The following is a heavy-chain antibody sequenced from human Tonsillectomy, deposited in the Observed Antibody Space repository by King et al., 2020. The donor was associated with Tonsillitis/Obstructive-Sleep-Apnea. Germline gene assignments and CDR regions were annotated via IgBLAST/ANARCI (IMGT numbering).Heavy chain of an antibody. CDR2: IYPDDSDV. J-gene: IGHJ2*01. Sequence: QLVQSGAEVKKPGESLKISCWGSGYSFTSYWIGWVRQMPGKGLEWMGIIYPDDSDVRYSPSFQGQVTISADKSISTAYLQWSSLKASDTAMYYCARRYRSCPITPGYFDLWGRGTLVTVYS. V-gene: IGHV5-51*01. CDR3: ARRYRSCPITPGYFDL. D-gene: IGHD6-13*01. CDR1: GYSFTSYW.